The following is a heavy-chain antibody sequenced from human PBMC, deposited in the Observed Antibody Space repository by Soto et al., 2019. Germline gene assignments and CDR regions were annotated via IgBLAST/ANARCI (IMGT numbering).Heavy chain of an antibody. Sequence: QVQLVQSGAEVKKPGSSVKVSCKASGGTFSSYAISWVRQAPGQGLEWMGGIIPIFGTANYAQKFQCRVTITADESTSTAYMELSSLRSEDTAVYYCARVPTYCGGDCFLYYFDYWGQGTLVTVSS. V-gene: IGHV1-69*01. CDR3: ARVPTYCGGDCFLYYFDY. CDR1: GGTFSSYA. CDR2: IIPIFGTA. J-gene: IGHJ4*02. D-gene: IGHD2-21*02.